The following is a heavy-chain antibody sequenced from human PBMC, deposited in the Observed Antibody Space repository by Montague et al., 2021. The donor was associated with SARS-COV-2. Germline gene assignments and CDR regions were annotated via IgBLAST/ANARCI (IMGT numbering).Heavy chain of an antibody. CDR3: ARGQMYEVIGGVMVTLYYYSMAV. V-gene: IGHV4-34*01. J-gene: IGHJ6*02. D-gene: IGHD3-16*01. CDR1: AGSFSDYY. CDR2: INQNGST. Sequence: SETLSLTCAVYAGSFSDYYWSWICKSPGKGLEWLGEINQNGSTNYNPTLKSRLIISVDTSKKQFSLNLTSVTAADTAVYYCARGQMYEVIGGVMVTLYYYSMAVWGQGTTVTVSS.